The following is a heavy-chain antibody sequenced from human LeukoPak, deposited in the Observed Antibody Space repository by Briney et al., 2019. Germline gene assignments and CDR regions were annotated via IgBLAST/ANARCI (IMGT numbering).Heavy chain of an antibody. D-gene: IGHD2-2*01. CDR2: ISGSGGST. J-gene: IGHJ4*02. CDR1: GFTFSSYA. V-gene: IGHV3-23*01. CDR3: AKELRYCSSTSCLYYFDY. Sequence: GGSLRLSCAASGFTFSSYAMSWVRQAPGKGLEWVSAISGSGGSTYYADSVKGRFTISRDNSKNTLYLQMSSLRAEDTAVYYCAKELRYCSSTSCLYYFDYWGQGTLVTVSS.